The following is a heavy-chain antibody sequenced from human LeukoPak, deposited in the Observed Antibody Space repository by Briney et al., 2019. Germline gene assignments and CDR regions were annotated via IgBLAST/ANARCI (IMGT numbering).Heavy chain of an antibody. V-gene: IGHV1-46*01. CDR3: ARDPSFGSGGSDRGYYYYMDV. CDR2: INPSGGST. J-gene: IGHJ6*03. CDR1: GYTFTSYY. D-gene: IGHD2-15*01. Sequence: ASVRVSCKASGYTFTSYYMHWVRQAPGQGLEWMGIINPSGGSTSYAQKFQGRVTMTRDTSTSTVYMELSSLRSEDTAVYYCARDPSFGSGGSDRGYYYYMDVWGKGTTVTISS.